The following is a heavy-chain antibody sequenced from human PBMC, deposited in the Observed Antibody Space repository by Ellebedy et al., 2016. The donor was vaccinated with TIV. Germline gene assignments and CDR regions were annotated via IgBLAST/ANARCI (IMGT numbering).Heavy chain of an antibody. Sequence: MPSETLSLTCTVSGGSISGFYLSWILQPPGKGLEWIGYIHYTGSTNYNPSLKSRVTISVDTSKNQFSLKLSSVTAADPAVYYCASGRWLPLPGSWGQGTLVTVSS. D-gene: IGHD5-24*01. CDR1: GGSISGFY. V-gene: IGHV4-59*01. J-gene: IGHJ5*02. CDR2: IHYTGST. CDR3: ASGRWLPLPGS.